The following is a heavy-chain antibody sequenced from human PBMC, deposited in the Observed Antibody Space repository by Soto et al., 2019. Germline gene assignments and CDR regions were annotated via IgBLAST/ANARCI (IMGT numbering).Heavy chain of an antibody. CDR1: AGSISSGTYY. CDR3: ERGNDFRTGWFAP. J-gene: IGHJ5*02. D-gene: IGHD4-4*01. V-gene: IGHV4-31*03. CDR2: MYYSGTT. Sequence: QVQLQESGPGLVKPSQTLSLTCTVSAGSISSGTYYWNWIRQHPGKGLEWIGYMYYSGTTYYNPSLQSRVTISGDTSKNQFSLKLSSVTVADTAVYYCERGNDFRTGWFAPWGQGIVVTVSS.